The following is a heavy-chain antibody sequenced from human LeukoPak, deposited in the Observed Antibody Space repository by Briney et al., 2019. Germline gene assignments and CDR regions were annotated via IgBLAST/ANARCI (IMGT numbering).Heavy chain of an antibody. CDR1: GGSISGYY. CDR3: ARDGGDCSGGSCPPGAFDI. J-gene: IGHJ3*02. Sequence: TSETLSLTCTVSGGSISGYYWSWIRQPPGKGLEWIGEINHSGSTNYNLPLKSRVTISVDTSMNQFSLKLTSVTAADTAVYYCARDGGDCSGGSCPPGAFDIWGQGTMVTVSS. CDR2: INHSGST. D-gene: IGHD2-15*01. V-gene: IGHV4-34*01.